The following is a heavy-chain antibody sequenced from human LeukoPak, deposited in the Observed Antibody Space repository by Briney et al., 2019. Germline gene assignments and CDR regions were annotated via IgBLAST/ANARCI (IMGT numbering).Heavy chain of an antibody. V-gene: IGHV4-59*01. J-gene: IGHJ6*02. D-gene: IGHD2-21*02. CDR1: GGSISSYY. Sequence: SETLSLTCPVSGGSISSYYWSWIRQPPGRGLEWIGYIYYSGSTNYNPSLKSRVTISVDTSKNQFSLKLSSVTAADTAVYYCARVVVTAIPSYYYYGMDVWGQGTTVTVSS. CDR3: ARVVVTAIPSYYYYGMDV. CDR2: IYYSGST.